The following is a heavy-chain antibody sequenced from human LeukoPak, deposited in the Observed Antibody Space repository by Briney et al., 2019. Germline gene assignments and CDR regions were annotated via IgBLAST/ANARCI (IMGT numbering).Heavy chain of an antibody. V-gene: IGHV3-7*01. J-gene: IGHJ5*02. D-gene: IGHD3-3*01. CDR3: ARFRTLGA. CDR1: GFTFSTSW. CDR2: VKEDGSDK. Sequence: GSLRLSCAASGFTFSTSWMSWVRQAPGKGLEWVASVKEDGSDKYYVDSVKGRFTISRDNAKNSLYLQMSSLRAEDTAVYYCARFRTLGAWGRGTLVTVSS.